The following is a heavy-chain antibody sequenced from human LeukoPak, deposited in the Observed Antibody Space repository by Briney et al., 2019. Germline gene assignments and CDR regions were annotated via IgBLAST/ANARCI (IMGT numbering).Heavy chain of an antibody. CDR3: ARVNSYSGFDY. J-gene: IGHJ4*02. CDR1: GYSISSGYY. D-gene: IGHD1-26*01. V-gene: IGHV4-38-2*02. Sequence: SETLSLTCTVSGYSISSGYYWGWIRQPPGKGLEWIGRIYTSGSTNYNPSLKSRVTMSVDTSKNQFSLKLSSVTAADTAVYYCARVNSYSGFDYWGQGTLVTVSS. CDR2: IYTSGST.